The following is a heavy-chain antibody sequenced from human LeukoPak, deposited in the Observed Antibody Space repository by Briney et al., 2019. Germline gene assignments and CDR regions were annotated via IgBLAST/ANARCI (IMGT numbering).Heavy chain of an antibody. D-gene: IGHD2-15*01. Sequence: SETLSLTCAVYGGSFSGYYWSWIRQPPGKGLEWIGEINHSGSTNYNPSLKSRVTISVDTSKNQFSLKLSSVTAADTAVYYCARARIVVVVAAYGKADFDYWGQGTLVTVSS. CDR2: INHSGST. CDR1: GGSFSGYY. V-gene: IGHV4-34*01. J-gene: IGHJ4*02. CDR3: ARARIVVVVAAYGKADFDY.